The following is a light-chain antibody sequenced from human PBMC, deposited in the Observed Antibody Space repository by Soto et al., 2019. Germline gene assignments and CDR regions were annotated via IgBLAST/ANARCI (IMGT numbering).Light chain of an antibody. J-gene: IGKJ2*01. Sequence: EIVLTQSPGTLSLSPGERATLSCRASESVSGNYLAWYQQKPGQAPRLLIYGASRRATGIPDRFSGRGSGTDFTLTINRLEPEDFAVSYCQQYVNSPMYTFGQGTKLEIK. CDR3: QQYVNSPMYT. CDR2: GAS. V-gene: IGKV3-20*01. CDR1: ESVSGNY.